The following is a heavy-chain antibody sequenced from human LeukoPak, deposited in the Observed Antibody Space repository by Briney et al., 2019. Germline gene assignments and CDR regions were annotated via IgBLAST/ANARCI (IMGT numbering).Heavy chain of an antibody. CDR2: INTSGST. J-gene: IGHJ3*02. CDR1: GGSISSGSYY. V-gene: IGHV4-61*02. CDR3: ARVSGIAVAGVAFDI. Sequence: PSQTLSLTCTVSGGSISSGSYYWSWIRQPAGKGLEWIGRINTSGSTNYNPSLKSRVTISVDTSKNQFSLKLSSVTAADTAVYYCARVSGIAVAGVAFDIWGQGTMVTVSS. D-gene: IGHD6-19*01.